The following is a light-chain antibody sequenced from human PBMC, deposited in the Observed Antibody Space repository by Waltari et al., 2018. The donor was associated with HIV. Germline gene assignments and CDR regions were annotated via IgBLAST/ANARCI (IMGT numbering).Light chain of an antibody. Sequence: QSVLTQPPSVSGAPGQRVTISCTGSSSNLGAGYDVPWYQQHPGAAPKLLIFANTNRPSGVPDRCSGSKSGTSASLAITGVQAEDEAVYYCQSYDSSLSEGVFGGGTKLAVL. CDR1: SSNLGAGYD. J-gene: IGLJ3*02. CDR2: ANT. CDR3: QSYDSSLSEGV. V-gene: IGLV1-40*01.